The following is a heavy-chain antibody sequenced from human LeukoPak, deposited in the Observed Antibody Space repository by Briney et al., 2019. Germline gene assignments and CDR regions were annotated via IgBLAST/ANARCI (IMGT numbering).Heavy chain of an antibody. Sequence: GGSLRLSCAASGFTFTNGWMSWVRQAPGKGLEWVGRIKSKTDGGTTDYAASVKGRFSISRDDSKNMLYLQMNSLKTEDTAVYYCTTVHYDILTGYYETYFDYWGQGTLVTVSS. CDR3: TTVHYDILTGYYETYFDY. CDR1: GFTFTNGW. D-gene: IGHD3-9*01. CDR2: IKSKTDGGTT. J-gene: IGHJ4*02. V-gene: IGHV3-15*01.